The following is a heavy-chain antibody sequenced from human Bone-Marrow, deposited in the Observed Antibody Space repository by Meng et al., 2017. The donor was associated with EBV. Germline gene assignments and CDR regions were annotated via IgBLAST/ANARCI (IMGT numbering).Heavy chain of an antibody. CDR3: ASLDIVVVPADTSDY. V-gene: IGHV3-30-3*01. Sequence: VQLVESGGGVVQPGRSLRLSCAASGFTFSSYAMHWVRQAPGKGLEWVAVISYDGSNKYYADSVKGRFTISRDNSKNTLYLQMNSLRAEDTAVYYCASLDIVVVPADTSDYWGQGTLVTVSS. D-gene: IGHD2-2*03. CDR1: GFTFSSYA. J-gene: IGHJ4*02. CDR2: ISYDGSNK.